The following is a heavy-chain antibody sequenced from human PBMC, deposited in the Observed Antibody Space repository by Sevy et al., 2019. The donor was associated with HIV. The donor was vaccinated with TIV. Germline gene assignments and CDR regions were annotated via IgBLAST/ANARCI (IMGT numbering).Heavy chain of an antibody. CDR2: ISYDGTYK. J-gene: IGHJ4*02. V-gene: IGHV3-30-3*01. CDR1: GFSFSHYA. Sequence: GGSLRLSCAVSGFSFSHYAFHWVRQAPGKGLEWVSLISYDGTYKYYADSVKGRFTISRDNAKNTLYLQMNSLRGNDTAVDYVARVAVSYCTNDCYHRFDYWGPGTLVTVSS. CDR3: ARVAVSYCTNDCYHRFDY. D-gene: IGHD2-8*01.